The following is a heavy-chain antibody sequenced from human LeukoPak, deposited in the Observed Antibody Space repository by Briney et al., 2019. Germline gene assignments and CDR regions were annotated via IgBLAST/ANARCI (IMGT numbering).Heavy chain of an antibody. D-gene: IGHD5-24*01. CDR3: ARDKMATTWGRIFDY. Sequence: SVKVSCKASGGTFSSYAISWVRQAPGQGLEWMGGIIPIFGTANYAQKFQGRVTITADESTSTAYMELSSLRSEDTAMYYCARDKMATTWGRIFDYWGQGTLVTVSS. J-gene: IGHJ4*02. V-gene: IGHV1-69*01. CDR2: IIPIFGTA. CDR1: GGTFSSYA.